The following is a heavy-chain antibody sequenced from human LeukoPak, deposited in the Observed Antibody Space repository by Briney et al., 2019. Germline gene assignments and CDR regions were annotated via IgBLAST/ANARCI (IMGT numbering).Heavy chain of an antibody. CDR1: GGAFSGYY. J-gene: IGHJ2*01. CDR2: INHSGST. V-gene: IGHV4-34*01. CDR3: ARTLIDHGSDGYFDL. Sequence: PSETLSLTCAVYGGAFSGYYWSWIRQPPGKGLEWIGEINHSGSTNYNPSLKSRVTISVDTSKNQFSLKLSSVTAADTAVYYCARTLIDHGSDGYFDLWGRGTLVTVSS. D-gene: IGHD1-14*01.